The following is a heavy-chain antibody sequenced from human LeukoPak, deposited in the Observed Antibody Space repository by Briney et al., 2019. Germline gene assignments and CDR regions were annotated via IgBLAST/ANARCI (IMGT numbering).Heavy chain of an antibody. CDR3: ARGRGYCSSTSCYQDNWFDP. J-gene: IGHJ5*02. CDR2: ISAYNGNT. D-gene: IGHD2-2*01. V-gene: IGHV1-18*01. CDR1: GYTFTSYG. Sequence: ASVKVSCKASGYTFTSYGISWVRQAPGQGLEWMGWISAYNGNTNYAQKLQGRVTMTTDTSTSTAYLELSRLRSDDTAVYYCARGRGYCSSTSCYQDNWFDPWGQGTLVTVSS.